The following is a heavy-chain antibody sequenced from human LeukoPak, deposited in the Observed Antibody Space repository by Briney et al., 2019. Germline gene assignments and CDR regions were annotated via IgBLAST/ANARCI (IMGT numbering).Heavy chain of an antibody. Sequence: ASVKVSCKASGYTFTGYYMHWVRQAPGQGLKWMGWINPNSGGTNYAQKFQGWVTMTRDTSISTAYMELSRLRSDDTAVYYCARDRFPYDSSGYYYFDYWGQGTLVTVSS. CDR1: GYTFTGYY. D-gene: IGHD3-22*01. CDR3: ARDRFPYDSSGYYYFDY. CDR2: INPNSGGT. J-gene: IGHJ4*02. V-gene: IGHV1-2*04.